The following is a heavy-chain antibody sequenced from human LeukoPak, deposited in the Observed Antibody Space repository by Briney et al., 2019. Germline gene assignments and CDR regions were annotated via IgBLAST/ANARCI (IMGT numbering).Heavy chain of an antibody. CDR3: AASPDYYDSSGYSYYFDY. J-gene: IGHJ4*02. Sequence: VASVKVSCKASGFTFISSAVQWVRQARGQRLEWIGWIVVGSGNTNYAQKFQERVTITRDMSTSTAYMELSSLRSEDTAVYYCAASPDYYDSSGYSYYFDYWGQGTLVTVSS. CDR1: GFTFISSA. V-gene: IGHV1-58*01. CDR2: IVVGSGNT. D-gene: IGHD3-22*01.